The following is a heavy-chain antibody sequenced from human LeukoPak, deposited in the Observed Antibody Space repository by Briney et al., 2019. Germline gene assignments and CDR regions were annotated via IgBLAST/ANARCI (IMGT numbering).Heavy chain of an antibody. CDR1: GGTCSSYA. CDR3: ARDLSYNYFDY. CDR2: IIPIFGIA. D-gene: IGHD2-2*02. V-gene: IGHV1-69*04. Sequence: ASVKVSCKASGGTCSSYAISWVRQAPGQGLEWMGRIIPIFGIANYAQKFQGRVTITADKSTSTAYMELSSLRSEDTAVYYCARDLSYNYFDYWGQGTLVTVSS. J-gene: IGHJ4*02.